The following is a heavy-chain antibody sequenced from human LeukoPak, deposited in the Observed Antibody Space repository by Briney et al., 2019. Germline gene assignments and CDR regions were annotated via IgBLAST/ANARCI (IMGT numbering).Heavy chain of an antibody. CDR2: IWHDGSHK. CDR3: ARDPTMIVVEYYFDY. V-gene: IGHV3-33*01. CDR1: GFAFNTYA. Sequence: PGRSLRLSCAASGFAFNTYAMHWVRQAPGQGLEWVALIWHDGSHKFYSNSVRGQFTISRDNSKNTVSLQMNSLRAEDTAVYYCARDPTMIVVEYYFDYWGQGTLVTVSS. J-gene: IGHJ4*02. D-gene: IGHD3-22*01.